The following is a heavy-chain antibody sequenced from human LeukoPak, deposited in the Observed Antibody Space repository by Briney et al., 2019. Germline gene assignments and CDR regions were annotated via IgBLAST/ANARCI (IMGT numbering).Heavy chain of an antibody. J-gene: IGHJ6*02. CDR3: ATLAAPYYYYYGMDV. D-gene: IGHD2-15*01. V-gene: IGHV3-23*01. CDR2: ISGSGGST. Sequence: QSGRSLRLSCAASGFTFSSYAMSWVRQAPGKGLEWVSAISGSGGSTYYADSVKGRFTISRDNSKNTLYLQMNSLRAEDTAVYYCATLAAPYYYYYGMDVWGQGTTVTVSS. CDR1: GFTFSSYA.